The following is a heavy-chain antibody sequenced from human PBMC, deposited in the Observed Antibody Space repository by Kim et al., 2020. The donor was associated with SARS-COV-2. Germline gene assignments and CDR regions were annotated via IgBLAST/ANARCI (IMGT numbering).Heavy chain of an antibody. CDR2: IGPGGDT. D-gene: IGHD4-17*01. CDR1: GFTFNSYA. J-gene: IGHJ4*02. CDR3: AKYTVKTPPDY. Sequence: GGSLRLSCAASGFTFNSYALSWVRQAPGMGLDWVSGIGPGGDTHYVDSVKGRFTISRDNSRNTLSLQMNTLRVEDTAVYYCAKYTVKTPPDYGGQGALVTVSS. V-gene: IGHV3-23*01.